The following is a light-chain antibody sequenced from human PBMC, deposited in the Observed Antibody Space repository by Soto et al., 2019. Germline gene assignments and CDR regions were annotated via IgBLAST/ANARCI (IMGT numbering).Light chain of an antibody. V-gene: IGKV1-33*01. CDR3: QQYDNLLPFT. Sequence: DIQMTQSPSSLSASVGDRVTITCQASQDISNYLNWYQQKPGKAPKLLIYDASNLETGVPSRFSGRGSGTDFTFTISSLQPEDIATYYCQQYDNLLPFTFGPGTKVDIK. CDR1: QDISNY. CDR2: DAS. J-gene: IGKJ3*01.